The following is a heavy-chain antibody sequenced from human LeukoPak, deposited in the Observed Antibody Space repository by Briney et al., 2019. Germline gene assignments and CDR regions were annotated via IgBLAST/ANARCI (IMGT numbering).Heavy chain of an antibody. D-gene: IGHD1-14*01. CDR1: GGSISSGGYY. V-gene: IGHV4-31*03. CDR2: VYFSGST. CDR3: ARQNHDLSLEY. Sequence: PSETLSLTCTVSGGSISSGGYYWSWIRQFPGKGLEWIGYVYFSGSTYYNPSLRSRVTISRDTSKNQFSLKLSSVTAADTALYYCARQNHDLSLEYWGQGTLVTVSS. J-gene: IGHJ4*02.